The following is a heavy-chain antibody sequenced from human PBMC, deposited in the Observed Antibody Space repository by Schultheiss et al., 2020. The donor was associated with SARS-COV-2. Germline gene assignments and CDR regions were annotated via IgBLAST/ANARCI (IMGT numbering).Heavy chain of an antibody. CDR2: ISGSGGST. CDR1: GFTFSSYA. CDR3: AKGYYDSSGYERRGDDAFDI. D-gene: IGHD3-22*01. V-gene: IGHV3-23*01. Sequence: GGSLRLSCAASGFTFSSYAMSWVRQAPGKGLEWVSAISGSGGSTYYADSVKGRFTISRDNAKNSLYLQMNSLRAEDTAVYYCAKGYYDSSGYERRGDDAFDIWGQGTMVTVSS. J-gene: IGHJ3*02.